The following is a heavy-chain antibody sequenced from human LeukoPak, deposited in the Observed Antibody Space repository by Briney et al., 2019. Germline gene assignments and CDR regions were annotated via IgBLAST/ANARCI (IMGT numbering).Heavy chain of an antibody. CDR1: GFTFSSYA. V-gene: IGHV3-30-3*01. CDR2: ILYDGSNK. CDR3: AREPQTYYYDSSGYYGDAFDI. D-gene: IGHD3-22*01. Sequence: GGSLRLSCAASGFTFSSYAMHWARQAPGKGLEWVAVILYDGSNKYYADSVKGRFTISRDNSKNTLYLQMNSLRAEDTAVYYCAREPQTYYYDSSGYYGDAFDIWGQGTMVTVSS. J-gene: IGHJ3*02.